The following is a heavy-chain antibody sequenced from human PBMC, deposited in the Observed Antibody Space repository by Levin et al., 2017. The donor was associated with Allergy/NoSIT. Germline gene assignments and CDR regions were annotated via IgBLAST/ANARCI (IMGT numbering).Heavy chain of an antibody. V-gene: IGHV3-33*01. CDR3: ARDLGNIAVAGSFDY. J-gene: IGHJ4*02. D-gene: IGHD6-19*01. Sequence: GESLKISCAASGFTFSSYGMHWVRQAPGKGLEWVAVIWYDGSNKYYADSVKGRFTISRDNSKNTLYLQMNSLRAEDTAVYYCARDLGNIAVAGSFDYWGQGTLVTVSS. CDR2: IWYDGSNK. CDR1: GFTFSSYG.